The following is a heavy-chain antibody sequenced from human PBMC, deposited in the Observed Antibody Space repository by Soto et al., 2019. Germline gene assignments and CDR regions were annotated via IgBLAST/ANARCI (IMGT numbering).Heavy chain of an antibody. J-gene: IGHJ4*02. D-gene: IGHD6-13*01. V-gene: IGHV1-2*04. CDR1: GDTVTGYY. CDR2: INPNSGGT. Sequence: ASVKVSCKASGDTVTGYYMHWVRQAPGQGLEWMGWINPNSGGTNYAQKFQGWVTMTRDTSISTAYMELSRLRSDDTAVYYCARARRYSSSWYYFDYWGQGTLVTVSS. CDR3: ARARRYSSSWYYFDY.